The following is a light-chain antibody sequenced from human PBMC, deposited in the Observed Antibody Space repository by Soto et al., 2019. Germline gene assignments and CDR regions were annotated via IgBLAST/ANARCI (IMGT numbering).Light chain of an antibody. V-gene: IGKV1-33*01. CDR2: DAS. Sequence: DIQMSQSPSSLSASVGDRVTITCQANQDISNYLNWYQHKPGKPPKLLIYDASNLETGVPSRFSGSKSGTAFTFTITSLQPEDIATYYCQQYDNLPFSFGGGTKVXIK. CDR3: QQYDNLPFS. CDR1: QDISNY. J-gene: IGKJ4*01.